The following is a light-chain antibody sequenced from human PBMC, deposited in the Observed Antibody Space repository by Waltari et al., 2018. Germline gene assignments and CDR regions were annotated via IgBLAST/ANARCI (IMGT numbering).Light chain of an antibody. V-gene: IGKV1-39*01. CDR3: QQSYSHTRT. CDR1: QSISSY. CDR2: AAS. Sequence: IQMTQSPSPLSASVGDRVTITCRASQSISSYLNWYQQKPGKAPKLLIYAASSLQSGVPSRFSGSGSGRDFTLSISSLQPEDFATYYCQQSYSHTRTFGQGTKVEIK. J-gene: IGKJ1*01.